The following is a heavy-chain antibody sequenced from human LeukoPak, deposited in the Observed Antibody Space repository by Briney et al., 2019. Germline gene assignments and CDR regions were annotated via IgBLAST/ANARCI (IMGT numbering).Heavy chain of an antibody. D-gene: IGHD3-10*01. J-gene: IGHJ4*02. CDR3: ARSAYYYGSGSQGGFDY. Sequence: ASVKDSCKASGYTFTGYYMHWVRQAPGQGLEWMGRINPNSGGTNYAQKFQGRVTMTRDTSISTAYMELSRLRSDDTAVYYCARSAYYYGSGSQGGFDYWGQGTLVTVSS. CDR2: INPNSGGT. V-gene: IGHV1-2*06. CDR1: GYTFTGYY.